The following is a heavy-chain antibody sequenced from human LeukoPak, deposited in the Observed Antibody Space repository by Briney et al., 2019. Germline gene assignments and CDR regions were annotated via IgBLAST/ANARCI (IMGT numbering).Heavy chain of an antibody. CDR1: GYSFTGQY. D-gene: IGHD2-2*01. Sequence: ASVKVSCKASGYSFTGQYMYWVRQAPGQGLEWMGWINPNSGGTNYAQKFQGRVTMTRDTSISTAYMELSRLRSDDTAVYYCARGGGIIVVVPAGPWGQGTLVTVSS. CDR3: ARGGGIIVVVPAGP. V-gene: IGHV1-2*02. J-gene: IGHJ5*02. CDR2: INPNSGGT.